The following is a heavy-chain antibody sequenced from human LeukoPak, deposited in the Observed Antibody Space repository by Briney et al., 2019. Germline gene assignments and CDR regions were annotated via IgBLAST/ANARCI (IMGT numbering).Heavy chain of an antibody. CDR2: MYIDGGT. CDR3: AREVGATNAFDI. J-gene: IGHJ3*02. CDR1: GFAVSTNY. Sequence: TGGSLRLSCAASGFAVSTNYMNWVRQAPGKGLEWVSAMYIDGGTYYADSVKGRFTISRDNAKNSLYLQMNTLRAEDTAVYYCAREVGATNAFDIWGQGTMVTVSS. D-gene: IGHD1-26*01. V-gene: IGHV3-53*01.